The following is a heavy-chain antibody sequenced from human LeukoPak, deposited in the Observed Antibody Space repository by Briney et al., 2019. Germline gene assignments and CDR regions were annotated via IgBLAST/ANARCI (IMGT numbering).Heavy chain of an antibody. CDR3: TRITMIVVDDAFDI. J-gene: IGHJ3*02. D-gene: IGHD3-22*01. Sequence: GGSLRLSCAASGFTFSGSAMHWVRQASGKGLEWVGRIRSKANSYATAYAASVKGRFTISRDDSKNTAYLQMNSLKTEDTAVYYCTRITMIVVDDAFDIWGQGTMVTVSS. CDR1: GFTFSGSA. V-gene: IGHV3-73*01. CDR2: IRSKANSYAT.